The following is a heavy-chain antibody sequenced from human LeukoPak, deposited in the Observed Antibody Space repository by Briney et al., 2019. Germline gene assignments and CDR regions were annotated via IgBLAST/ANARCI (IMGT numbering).Heavy chain of an antibody. CDR2: ISSSSSTI. CDR3: ARDGAYCGGDCYSFDYFDY. CDR1: GFTSSSYS. J-gene: IGHJ4*02. D-gene: IGHD2-21*02. V-gene: IGHV3-48*02. Sequence: GGSLRLSCAASGFTSSSYSMNWVRQAPGKGLEWVSYISSSSSTIYYADSVKGRFTISRDNAKNSLYLQMNSLRDEDTAVYYCARDGAYCGGDCYSFDYFDYWGQGTLVTVSS.